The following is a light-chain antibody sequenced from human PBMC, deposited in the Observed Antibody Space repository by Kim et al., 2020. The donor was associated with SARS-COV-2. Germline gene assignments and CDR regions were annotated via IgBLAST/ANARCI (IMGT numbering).Light chain of an antibody. Sequence: EIVMTQSPATLSVSPGERATLSCRASQSVSSNLAWYQQKPDQAPRLLIYGASTRATGIPARFSGSGSGTEFTLTISSLQSEDFAIYYCQQYNNWYTFGPGTKLEI. CDR1: QSVSSN. J-gene: IGKJ2*01. CDR2: GAS. CDR3: QQYNNWYT. V-gene: IGKV3-15*01.